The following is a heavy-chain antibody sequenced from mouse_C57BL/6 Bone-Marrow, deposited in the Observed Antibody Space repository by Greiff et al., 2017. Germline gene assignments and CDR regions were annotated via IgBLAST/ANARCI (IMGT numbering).Heavy chain of an antibody. CDR1: GYTFTSYW. CDR3: ARCESDDGFWFAY. J-gene: IGHJ3*01. D-gene: IGHD2-3*01. CDR2: IYPGSGST. V-gene: IGHV1-55*01. Sequence: QVQLQQPGAELVKPGASVKMSCKASGYTFTSYWITWVKQRPGQGLEWIGDIYPGSGSTNYNEKFKSKATLTVDTSSSTAYMQLSSLTSEDSAVYYCARCESDDGFWFAYWGQGTLVTVSA.